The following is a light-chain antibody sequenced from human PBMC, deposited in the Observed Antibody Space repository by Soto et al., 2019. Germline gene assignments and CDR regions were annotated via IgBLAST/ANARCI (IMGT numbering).Light chain of an antibody. CDR2: AAS. CDR3: HKYNSAPLFLT. Sequence: DIQMTQSPSSLSASVGDKVTITCRASQGISNYLAWYQHKPGKAPKLLIHAASTLQSGVPFRFSGSGSGTDFTLTISSLQPEDVATYYCHKYNSAPLFLTCCGGTKVEIK. J-gene: IGKJ4*01. CDR1: QGISNY. V-gene: IGKV1-27*01.